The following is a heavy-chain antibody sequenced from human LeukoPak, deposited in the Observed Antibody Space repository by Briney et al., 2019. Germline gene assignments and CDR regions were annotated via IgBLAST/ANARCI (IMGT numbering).Heavy chain of an antibody. CDR3: AKVSSGSDAFDI. V-gene: IGHV3-30*18. Sequence: GGSLRLSCAASGFTFSNYWMSWVRQAPGKGLEWVAVISYDGSNKYYADSVKGRFTISRDNSKNTLYLQMNSLRAEDTAVYYCAKVSSGSDAFDIWGQGTMVTVSS. CDR1: GFTFSNYW. J-gene: IGHJ3*02. CDR2: ISYDGSNK. D-gene: IGHD6-19*01.